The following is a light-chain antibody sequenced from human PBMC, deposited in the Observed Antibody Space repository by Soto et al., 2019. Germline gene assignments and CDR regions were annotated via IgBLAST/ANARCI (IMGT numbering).Light chain of an antibody. CDR1: QTVSSRF. Sequence: EIVLTQSTGTLSLSTGERATLSCRASQTVSSRFLAWYQQKPGQAPRHLIYGALSRATGIPERLSGSGSGTDFTLTISRLYPDDFALYYCQHYSKSPRTVGGGTKV. CDR3: QHYSKSPRT. CDR2: GAL. V-gene: IGKV3-20*01. J-gene: IGKJ4*01.